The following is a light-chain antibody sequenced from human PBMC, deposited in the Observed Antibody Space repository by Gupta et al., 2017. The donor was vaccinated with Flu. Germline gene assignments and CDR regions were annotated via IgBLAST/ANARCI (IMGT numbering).Light chain of an antibody. CDR1: QSVSSNF. Sequence: EIVLTQSPGTLSLSPGERATLSCRASQSVSSNFLAWYRQKPGQAPRLLIYDTSNRATGIPYRFSGSGSGTDFTLTISRLEAEDFAVYYCQQDDNSPMTFGGGTKVENK. CDR3: QQDDNSPMT. CDR2: DTS. J-gene: IGKJ4*01. V-gene: IGKV3-20*01.